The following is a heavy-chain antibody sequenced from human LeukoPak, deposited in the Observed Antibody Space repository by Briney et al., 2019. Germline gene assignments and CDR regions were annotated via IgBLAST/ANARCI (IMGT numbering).Heavy chain of an antibody. Sequence: PGGSLRLSCAASGFTFSSYSMNWVRQAPGKGLEWVSAISGSGGSTYYADSVKGRFTISRDNSKNTLYLQMNSLRAEDTAVYYCAKTSSSSSSWYTLPDYWGQGTLVTVSS. J-gene: IGHJ4*02. V-gene: IGHV3-23*01. CDR3: AKTSSSSSSWYTLPDY. CDR2: ISGSGGST. CDR1: GFTFSSYS. D-gene: IGHD6-13*01.